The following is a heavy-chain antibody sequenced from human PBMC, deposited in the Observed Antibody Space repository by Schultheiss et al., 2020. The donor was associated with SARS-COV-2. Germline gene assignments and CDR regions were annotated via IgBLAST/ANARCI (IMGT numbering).Heavy chain of an antibody. CDR1: GFTFSNAW. Sequence: GESLKISCAASGFTFSNAWMNWVRQAPGKGLEWVAVISYDGSNKYYADSVKGRFTISRDNSKNTLYLQMNSLRAEDTAVYYCARGNGGDGYSGYWYFDLWGRGTLVTVSS. CDR2: ISYDGSNK. V-gene: IGHV3-30-3*01. CDR3: ARGNGGDGYSGYWYFDL. J-gene: IGHJ2*01. D-gene: IGHD5-24*01.